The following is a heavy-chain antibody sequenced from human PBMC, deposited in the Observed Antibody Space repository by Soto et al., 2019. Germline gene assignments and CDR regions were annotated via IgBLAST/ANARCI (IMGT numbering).Heavy chain of an antibody. CDR2: GNGSGGST. D-gene: IGHD1-1*01. V-gene: IGHV3-23*01. CDR3: AALQPNMDV. CDR1: GCTFSSDA. J-gene: IGHJ6*04. Sequence: PGGSLTLSCAASGCTFSSDAMSWVRQAPGKGLEWVSAGNGSGGSTYYADSVKGRFTIYRDNSKNTLYLQMNSLRAEDTAVYSCAALQPNMDVLGKGTTVTVSS.